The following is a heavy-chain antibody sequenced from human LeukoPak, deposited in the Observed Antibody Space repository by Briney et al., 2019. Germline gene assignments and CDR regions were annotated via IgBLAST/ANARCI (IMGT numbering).Heavy chain of an antibody. CDR1: GGSISSSSYY. J-gene: IGHJ4*02. D-gene: IGHD6-13*01. Sequence: SETLSLTCTVYGGSISSSSYYWGWIRQPPGKGLEWIGSTYYSGSTYYNPSLKSRVTISVDTSKNQFSLKLSSVTAADTAVYYCARGSEYSSSLDYWGQGTLVTVSS. CDR2: TYYSGST. CDR3: ARGSEYSSSLDY. V-gene: IGHV4-39*01.